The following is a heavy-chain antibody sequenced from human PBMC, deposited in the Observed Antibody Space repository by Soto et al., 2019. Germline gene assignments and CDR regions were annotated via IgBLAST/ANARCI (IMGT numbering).Heavy chain of an antibody. CDR1: GGSISSGGYY. CDR3: ARGPSGYYDMQPKYYFDY. V-gene: IGHV4-31*03. J-gene: IGHJ4*02. D-gene: IGHD3-22*01. Sequence: SETLSLTCTVSGGSISSGGYYWSWIRQHPGKGLEWIGYIYYSGSTYYNPSLKSRVTISVDTSKNQFSLKLSSVTAADTAVYYCARGPSGYYDMQPKYYFDYWGQGTLVTVSS. CDR2: IYYSGST.